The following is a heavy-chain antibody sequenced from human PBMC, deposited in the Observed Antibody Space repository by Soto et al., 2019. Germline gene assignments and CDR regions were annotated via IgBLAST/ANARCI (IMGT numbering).Heavy chain of an antibody. CDR1: GYTFTSYG. CDR3: ARKLWFGELGNWFDP. V-gene: IGHV1-18*01. Sequence: ASVKVSCKASGYTFTSYGISWVRQAPGQGLEWMGWISAYNGNTNYAQKLQGRVTMTTDTSTSTAYMELRSLRSDDTAVYYCARKLWFGELGNWFDPWGQGTLVTVSS. CDR2: ISAYNGNT. J-gene: IGHJ5*02. D-gene: IGHD3-10*01.